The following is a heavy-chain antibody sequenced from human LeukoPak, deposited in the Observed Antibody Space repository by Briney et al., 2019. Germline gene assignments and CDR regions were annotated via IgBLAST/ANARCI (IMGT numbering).Heavy chain of an antibody. J-gene: IGHJ4*02. CDR2: IIPILGIA. V-gene: IGHV1-69*04. Sequence: PVASVKVSCKASGGTFSSYAISWVRQAPGQGLEWMGRIIPILGIANYAQKFQGRVTITADKSTSTAYMELSSLRSEDTAVYYCARDSSGEMATTYYFDYWGQGTLVTVSS. CDR1: GGTFSSYA. CDR3: ARDSSGEMATTYYFDY. D-gene: IGHD5-24*01.